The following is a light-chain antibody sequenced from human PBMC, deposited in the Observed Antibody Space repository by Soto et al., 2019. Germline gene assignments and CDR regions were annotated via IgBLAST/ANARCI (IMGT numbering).Light chain of an antibody. Sequence: DIHLTQSPSFLSASVGDRVTITCRASQGISRYVAWYQQKPGKAPKLLIYAASTLQTGVPSRFSGSGSETEFTLTITTLQPEDFATYYCQQLNTYPWTFGQGTKVEI. J-gene: IGKJ1*01. CDR2: AAS. V-gene: IGKV1-9*01. CDR3: QQLNTYPWT. CDR1: QGISRY.